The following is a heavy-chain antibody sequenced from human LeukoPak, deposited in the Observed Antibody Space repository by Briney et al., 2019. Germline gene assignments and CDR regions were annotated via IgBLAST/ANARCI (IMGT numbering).Heavy chain of an antibody. D-gene: IGHD5-24*01. CDR2: IKQDGSEK. V-gene: IGHV3-7*03. CDR1: GIAFSYYW. CDR3: AKDKRRDYYYGMDV. J-gene: IGHJ6*02. Sequence: TGGSLRLSCAASGIAFSYYWISWVRQAPGKGLEWVASIKQDGSEKYYVDSVKGRFTVSRDNAKDSLYLQMNSLRAEDTALYYCAKDKRRDYYYGMDVWGQGTTVTVSS.